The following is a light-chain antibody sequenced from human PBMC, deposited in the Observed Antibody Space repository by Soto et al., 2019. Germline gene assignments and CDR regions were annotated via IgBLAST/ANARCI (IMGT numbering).Light chain of an antibody. Sequence: DIQMTQSPSTLSASVGDRVTITCRASQSISSWLAWYQQKPGKAPKLLIYKASSLESGVPSRFSGSGSGTGFTLTVSGRQPDDFATYYGQEYNSACLTFGGGTKVEIK. CDR3: QEYNSACLT. CDR2: KAS. J-gene: IGKJ4*02. V-gene: IGKV1-5*03. CDR1: QSISSW.